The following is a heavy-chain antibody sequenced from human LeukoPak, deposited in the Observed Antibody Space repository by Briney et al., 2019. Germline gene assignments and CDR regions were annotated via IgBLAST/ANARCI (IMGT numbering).Heavy chain of an antibody. D-gene: IGHD3-22*01. CDR1: GFTFRMYG. V-gene: IGHV3-23*01. Sequence: AGGSLRLSCAASGFTFRMYGMSWVRQAPGKGLEWVSTISGAGGSTYYADSVKGRFTISRDNSKNTLYLQMNSLRAEDTAVYYCAKDPLTTYYDSSGYFDYWGQGTLVTVSS. CDR3: AKDPLTTYYDSSGYFDY. CDR2: ISGAGGST. J-gene: IGHJ4*02.